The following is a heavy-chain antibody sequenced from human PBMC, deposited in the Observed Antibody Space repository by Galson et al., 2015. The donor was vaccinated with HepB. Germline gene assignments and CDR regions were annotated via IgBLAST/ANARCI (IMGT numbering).Heavy chain of an antibody. D-gene: IGHD2-15*01. J-gene: IGHJ3*02. CDR2: IRQDEGEI. V-gene: IGHV3-7*03. Sequence: SLRLSCAASGITFSRYWMSWLRQAPGKGLEWVASIRQDEGEIWYADSVRGRFTSSRDNAKNSRFLKMNSLRADDTAVYYCARQYCSGSNCYTDAFDIWGQGTMVIVSS. CDR3: ARQYCSGSNCYTDAFDI. CDR1: GITFSRYW.